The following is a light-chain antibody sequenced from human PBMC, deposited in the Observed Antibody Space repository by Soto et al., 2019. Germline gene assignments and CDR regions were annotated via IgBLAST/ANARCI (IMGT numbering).Light chain of an antibody. Sequence: EMVMTQSPATQSVSPGERATLSCRASHSDSSNIAWYQQKPGQAPRLLIYGASTRATGIPARFSGSGSGTEFTLTISSLPSEDFAVYYCQQYNNWPPWTLGQGTKVEIK. CDR3: QQYNNWPPWT. V-gene: IGKV3-15*01. J-gene: IGKJ1*01. CDR1: HSDSSN. CDR2: GAS.